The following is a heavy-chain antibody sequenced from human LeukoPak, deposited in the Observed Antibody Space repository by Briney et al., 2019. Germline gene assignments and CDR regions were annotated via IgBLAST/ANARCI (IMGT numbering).Heavy chain of an antibody. CDR3: ASNAFDY. CDR1: GGTFSSYA. J-gene: IGHJ4*02. Sequence: GASVKVSCKASGGTFSSYAISWVRQAPGQGLEWMGRIIPILGIANYAQKFQGRVTITRDTSASTAYMELNSLRFEDTAMYYCASNAFDYWGQGTLVTVSS. V-gene: IGHV1-69*04. CDR2: IIPILGIA.